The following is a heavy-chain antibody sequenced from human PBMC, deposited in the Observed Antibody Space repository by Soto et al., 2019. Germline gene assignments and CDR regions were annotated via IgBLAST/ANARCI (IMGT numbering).Heavy chain of an antibody. J-gene: IGHJ4*02. V-gene: IGHV1-18*01. CDR3: ARSIAAAVDFDY. D-gene: IGHD6-13*01. Sequence: QVQLVQSGAEVKKPGASVKVSCKASGYTFTSYGISWVRQAPGQGLEWMGWISAYSGSTNYAQKLQGRVTMTTDTSTSTASMELRSLRSDDTAVYYCARSIAAAVDFDYWGQVTLVTVSS. CDR2: ISAYSGST. CDR1: GYTFTSYG.